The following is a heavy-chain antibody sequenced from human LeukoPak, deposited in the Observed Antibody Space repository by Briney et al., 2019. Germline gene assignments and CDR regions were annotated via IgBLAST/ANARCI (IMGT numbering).Heavy chain of an antibody. V-gene: IGHV4-38-2*02. CDR1: GYSISSGYL. Sequence: PSETLSLTCVVSGYSISSGYLWAWIRQSPGKGLEWIGSIYHSGSAHYNPSLKSRVTISLETSKNQFSRKLFSVTAADAAVYYCARDPRWLTPDCTTTSCYENYFDPWGQGTLVTVSS. D-gene: IGHD2-2*01. CDR2: IYHSGSA. CDR3: ARDPRWLTPDCTTTSCYENYFDP. J-gene: IGHJ5*02.